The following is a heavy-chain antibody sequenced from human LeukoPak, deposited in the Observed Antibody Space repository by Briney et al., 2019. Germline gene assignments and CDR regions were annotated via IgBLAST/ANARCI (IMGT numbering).Heavy chain of an antibody. J-gene: IGHJ4*02. CDR3: ATERSGPLAY. Sequence: GASVKVSCKTSGYTFTNYAVNWVRQAPGQGLEWMGWVNTNTGNPTYAQGFTGRFVFSLDTSVSTAYLQISSLKAEDTAVYYCATERSGPLAYWGQGTLVTVSS. V-gene: IGHV7-4-1*02. D-gene: IGHD2-15*01. CDR1: GYTFTNYA. CDR2: VNTNTGNP.